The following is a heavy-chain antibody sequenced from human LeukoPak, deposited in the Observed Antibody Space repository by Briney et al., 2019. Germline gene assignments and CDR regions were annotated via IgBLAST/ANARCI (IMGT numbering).Heavy chain of an antibody. Sequence: SETLSLPCAVSGGSLSSGGYSWSWSRPPPGKGLEWIGYIYHSGSTYYNPSLKSRVTISVDRSKNQFSLKLSSVTAADTAVYYCASGTECGGDCYSLWGQGTLVTVSS. D-gene: IGHD2-21*02. CDR1: GGSLSSGGYS. CDR2: IYHSGST. J-gene: IGHJ4*02. V-gene: IGHV4-30-2*01. CDR3: ASGTECGGDCYSL.